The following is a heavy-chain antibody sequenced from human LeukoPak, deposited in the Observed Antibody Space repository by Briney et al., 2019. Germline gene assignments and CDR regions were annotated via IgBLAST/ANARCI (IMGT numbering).Heavy chain of an antibody. V-gene: IGHV3-7*01. CDR1: GGTFSAYW. D-gene: IGHD2-21*02. J-gene: IGHJ4*02. Sequence: GGSLRLSCAVSGGTFSAYWMAWVRQSPGKGLEWVAEINEDGSVKYYVDSMKGRFTISRDNAKNSLYLQMNSLGAEDTAVYYCAKVPRDSDCYWGQGALVTVSS. CDR2: INEDGSVK. CDR3: AKVPRDSDCY.